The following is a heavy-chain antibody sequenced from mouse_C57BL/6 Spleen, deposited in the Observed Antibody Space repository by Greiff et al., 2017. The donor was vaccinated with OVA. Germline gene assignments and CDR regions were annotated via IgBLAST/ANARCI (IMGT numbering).Heavy chain of an antibody. CDR1: GYTFTSYG. CDR3: ARLAYGSSYGYFDG. D-gene: IGHD1-1*01. V-gene: IGHV1-81*01. J-gene: IGHJ1*03. Sequence: QVQLQQSGAELARPGASVKLSCKASGYTFTSYGISWVKQRTGQGLEWIGEIYPRSGHTYYNEKFKGKATLTADKSSSTAYMELRSLTSEDSAVYFCARLAYGSSYGYFDGWGTGTTVTVSS. CDR2: IYPRSGHT.